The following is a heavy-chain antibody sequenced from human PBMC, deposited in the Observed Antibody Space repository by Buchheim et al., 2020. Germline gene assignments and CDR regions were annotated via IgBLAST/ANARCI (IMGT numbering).Heavy chain of an antibody. CDR1: GFTFSNAW. CDR3: TTEFGEQWLVRYFDY. D-gene: IGHD6-19*01. Sequence: EVQLVESGGGLVKPGGSLRLSCAASGFTFSNAWMNWVRQAPGKGLEWVDRIKSKTDGGTTDYAAPVKGRFTISRDDSKTTLYLQMNSLKTEDTAVYYCTTEFGEQWLVRYFDYWGQGTL. CDR2: IKSKTDGGTT. J-gene: IGHJ4*02. V-gene: IGHV3-15*07.